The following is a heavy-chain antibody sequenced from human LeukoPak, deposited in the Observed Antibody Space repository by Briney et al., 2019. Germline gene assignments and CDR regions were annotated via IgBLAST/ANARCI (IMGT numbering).Heavy chain of an antibody. Sequence: PSETLSLTCIVSGGSINSYYWSWIRQPPGKGLEWIGHINYSGGTKYNPSLKSRVTISVDTPKNQFSLKLSSVTAADTAVYYCARYYYDSSGYSHGMDVWGQGTTVTV. V-gene: IGHV4-59*08. CDR3: ARYYYDSSGYSHGMDV. J-gene: IGHJ6*02. CDR1: GGSINSYY. CDR2: INYSGGT. D-gene: IGHD3-22*01.